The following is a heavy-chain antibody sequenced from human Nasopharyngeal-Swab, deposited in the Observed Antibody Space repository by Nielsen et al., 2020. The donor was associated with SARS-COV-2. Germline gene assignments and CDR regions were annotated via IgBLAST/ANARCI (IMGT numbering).Heavy chain of an antibody. V-gene: IGHV1-18*01. J-gene: IGHJ6*02. Sequence: ASVKVSCKASGYTFTSYGISWVRQAPGQGLEWMGWISAYNGNTNYEQKLQGRVTMTTDTSTSTAYMELRSLRSDDTAVYYCARDFYRNYYDSSGYLDYYYYGMDVWGQGTTVTVSS. D-gene: IGHD3-22*01. CDR2: ISAYNGNT. CDR1: GYTFTSYG. CDR3: ARDFYRNYYDSSGYLDYYYYGMDV.